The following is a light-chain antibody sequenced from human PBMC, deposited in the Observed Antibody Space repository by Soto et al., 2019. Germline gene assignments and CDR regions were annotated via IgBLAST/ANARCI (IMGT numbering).Light chain of an antibody. Sequence: QSALTQPASVSGSPVQSITISCTGTSSDVGGYNYVSWYQQHPGKAPKLMIYDVSNRPSGVSNRFSGSKSGNTASLTISGLQAEDEADYYCSSYTSSSTQVFGTGTKLTAL. J-gene: IGLJ1*01. CDR3: SSYTSSSTQV. CDR1: SSDVGGYNY. V-gene: IGLV2-14*01. CDR2: DVS.